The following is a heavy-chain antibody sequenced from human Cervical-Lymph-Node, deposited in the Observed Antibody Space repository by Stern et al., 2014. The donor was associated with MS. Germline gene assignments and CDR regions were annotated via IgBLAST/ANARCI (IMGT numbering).Heavy chain of an antibody. D-gene: IGHD5-18*01. Sequence: QVTLKESGPTLVKPTQTLTLTCSFSGFSLSTSGVGVGWIRQPPGQALEWLALIYWDGDDRYSPSLRRRLTITKDTSKSQVVLTMMNMDPVDTATYYCAHAGPYSNGYYFDNWGQGTLVTVSS. CDR1: GFSLSTSGVG. CDR2: IYWDGDD. J-gene: IGHJ4*02. V-gene: IGHV2-5*02. CDR3: AHAGPYSNGYYFDN.